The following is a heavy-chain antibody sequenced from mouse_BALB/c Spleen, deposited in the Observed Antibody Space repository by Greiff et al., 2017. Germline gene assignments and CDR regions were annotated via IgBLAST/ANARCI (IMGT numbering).Heavy chain of an antibody. D-gene: IGHD2-4*01. CDR2: IDPYYGGT. CDR3: AVGGYDYDFFFAY. V-gene: IGHV1-34*02. Sequence: EVQLQESGAELVKPGASVKLSCTASGFNIKDTYMHWVKQSNGKSLEWIGNIDPYYGGTSYNQKFKGKATLTVDKSSSTAYMQLKSLTSEDSAVYYCAVGGYDYDFFFAYWGQGTLVTVSA. CDR1: GFNIKDTY. J-gene: IGHJ3*01.